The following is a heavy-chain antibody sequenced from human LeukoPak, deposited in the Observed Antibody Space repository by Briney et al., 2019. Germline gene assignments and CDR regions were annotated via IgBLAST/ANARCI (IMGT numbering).Heavy chain of an antibody. Sequence: SETLSLTCTVSGGSISSGSYYWGWIRQPPGKGLERIGSIYYSGSTYYNPSLKSRVTISVDTSKNQLSLKLTSVTAADTAVYYCARETSQKGAHYMDVWGKGTTVTISS. CDR3: ARETSQKGAHYMDV. CDR1: GGSISSGSYY. J-gene: IGHJ6*03. V-gene: IGHV4-39*07. CDR2: IYYSGST. D-gene: IGHD3-16*01.